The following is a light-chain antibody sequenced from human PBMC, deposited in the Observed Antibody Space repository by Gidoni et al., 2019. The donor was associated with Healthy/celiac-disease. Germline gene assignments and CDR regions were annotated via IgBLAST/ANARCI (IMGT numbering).Light chain of an antibody. CDR3: MQGTHFYT. Sequence: VVMTQPPLSLPVTLGQPASISCRSSQSLVYSAGNTYFSWFQQRPGQSPRRLIYKVSNRDSGVPDRFSGSGSGTDFTLKINRVEAEDVGVYYCMQGTHFYTFGQGTKLEIK. CDR1: QSLVYSAGNTY. CDR2: KVS. J-gene: IGKJ2*01. V-gene: IGKV2-30*01.